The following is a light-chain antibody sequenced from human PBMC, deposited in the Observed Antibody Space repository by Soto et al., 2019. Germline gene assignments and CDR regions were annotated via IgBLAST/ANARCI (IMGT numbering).Light chain of an antibody. CDR2: DAS. Sequence: EIVLTQSPATLSXXXXXXATLSCRASQSVXXYLAWYQQKPGQAPRLLIYDASNRATGIPARFSGSGSGTDFTLTISSLEPEDFAVYYCQQRSNWPPYTFGQGTKLEIK. CDR3: QQRSNWPPYT. J-gene: IGKJ2*01. CDR1: QSVXXY. V-gene: IGKV3-11*01.